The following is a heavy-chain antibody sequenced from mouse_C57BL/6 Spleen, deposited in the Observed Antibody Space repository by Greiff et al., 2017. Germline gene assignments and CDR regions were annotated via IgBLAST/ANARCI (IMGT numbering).Heavy chain of an antibody. V-gene: IGHV5-4*01. CDR2: ISDGGSYT. J-gene: IGHJ3*01. Sequence: EVHLVESGGGLVKPGGSLKLSCAASGFTFSSYAMSWVRQTPEKRLEWVATISDGGSYTYYPDNVKGRFTISRDNAKNNLYLQMSHLKSEDTAMYYCARVLNWEWFAYWGQGTLVTVSA. CDR1: GFTFSSYA. D-gene: IGHD4-1*02. CDR3: ARVLNWEWFAY.